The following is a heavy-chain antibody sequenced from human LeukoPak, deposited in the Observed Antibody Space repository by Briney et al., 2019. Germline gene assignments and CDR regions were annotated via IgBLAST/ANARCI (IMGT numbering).Heavy chain of an antibody. Sequence: LGESLKISCKGSGYSFSSYWIGWVRQMPGKGLEWMGIIYPADSDTRYSPSFQGQVTISADKSISTAYLQWSSLKASDTAMYYCARPAGYCSGGSCYPGYWGQGTLVTVSS. CDR3: ARPAGYCSGGSCYPGY. D-gene: IGHD2-15*01. CDR2: IYPADSDT. J-gene: IGHJ4*02. V-gene: IGHV5-51*01. CDR1: GYSFSSYW.